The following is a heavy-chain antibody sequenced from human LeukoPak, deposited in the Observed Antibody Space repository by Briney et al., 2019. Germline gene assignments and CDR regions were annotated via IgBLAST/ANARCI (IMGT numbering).Heavy chain of an antibody. CDR3: ARVWYNGGWTHVC. V-gene: IGHV3-15*01. J-gene: IGHJ4*02. Sequence: GGSLRLSCAASGFTFSNAWMSWVRQAPGKGLEWVGRIKSKTDGGTTDYAAPVKGRFTISRDNAKNSLYLQMNSLRAEDTAVYYCARVWYNGGWTHVCWGQGTLVTVSP. CDR2: IKSKTDGGTT. CDR1: GFTFSNAW. D-gene: IGHD6-19*01.